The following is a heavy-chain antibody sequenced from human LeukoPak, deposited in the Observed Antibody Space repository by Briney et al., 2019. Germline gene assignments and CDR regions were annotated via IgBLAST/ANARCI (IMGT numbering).Heavy chain of an antibody. D-gene: IGHD1-26*01. J-gene: IGHJ5*02. Sequence: ASVKVSCKASGYSFTSYYMHWVRQAPGQGLEWMGFINPSGSSAAYAQKFQGRLTMTRDMFTSTDYMELTSLTSDDTAVYYCARDNSVGETSWWFDPWGQGTLVTVSS. CDR3: ARDNSVGETSWWFDP. CDR1: GYSFTSYY. V-gene: IGHV1-46*01. CDR2: INPSGSSA.